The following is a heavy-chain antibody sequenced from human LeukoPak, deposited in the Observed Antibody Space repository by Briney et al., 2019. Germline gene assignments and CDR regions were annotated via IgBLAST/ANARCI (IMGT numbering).Heavy chain of an antibody. CDR2: IYYSGST. V-gene: IGHV4-39*07. J-gene: IGHJ4*02. Sequence: PSETLSLTCTVSGGSISSSSYYWGWIRQPPGKGLEWIGSIYYSGSTYYNPSLKSRVTISVDTSKNQFSLKLSSVTAADTAVYYCARERIVGALQDYWGQGTLVTVSS. CDR3: ARERIVGALQDY. D-gene: IGHD1-26*01. CDR1: GGSISSSSYY.